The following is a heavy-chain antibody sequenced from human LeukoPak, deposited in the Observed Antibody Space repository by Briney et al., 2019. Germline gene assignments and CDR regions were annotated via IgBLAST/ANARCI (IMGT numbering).Heavy chain of an antibody. CDR2: IQNDGNNK. CDR1: GFIFSNYW. D-gene: IGHD6-6*01. V-gene: IGHV3-30*02. Sequence: GGSLRLSCAASGFIFSNYWMSWVRQAPGKGLECVAFIQNDGNNKKYADSVKGRFTISRDNSKNTLYLQMNSLRSEDTAVYYCARDWGTSSLYLVSWGQGTLVTVSS. CDR3: ARDWGTSSLYLVS. J-gene: IGHJ4*02.